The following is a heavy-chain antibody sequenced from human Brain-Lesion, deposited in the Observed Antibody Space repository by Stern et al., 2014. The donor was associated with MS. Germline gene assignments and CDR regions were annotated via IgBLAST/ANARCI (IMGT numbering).Heavy chain of an antibody. CDR1: GFTFSSCA. CDR3: AKDRQYLTYFFDH. CDR2: VSYDGSNK. V-gene: IGHV3-30*18. J-gene: IGHJ5*02. D-gene: IGHD2/OR15-2a*01. Sequence: VQLVESGGGVVQPGGPLRLSCVASGFTFSSCAMHWVRQAPGKGLEWVAGVSYDGSNKYYADSVKGRFTISRDNSQNNSSLQLSSLRPEDTAVYYCAKDRQYLTYFFDHWGQGSLVTVSS.